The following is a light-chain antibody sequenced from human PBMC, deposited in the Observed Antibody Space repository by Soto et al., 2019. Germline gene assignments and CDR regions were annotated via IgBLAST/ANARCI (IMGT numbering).Light chain of an antibody. J-gene: IGLJ1*01. CDR3: SSYTSSSTLLEV. CDR1: SSDVGGYNY. CDR2: DVS. Sequence: QSALTQPASVSGSPGQSITISCTGTSSDVGGYNYVSWYQQHPGKAPKLMIYDVSNRPSGVSNRFSGSKSGNTASLTISVLEAEAEADYYCSSYTSSSTLLEVFGAGTKLTVL. V-gene: IGLV2-14*01.